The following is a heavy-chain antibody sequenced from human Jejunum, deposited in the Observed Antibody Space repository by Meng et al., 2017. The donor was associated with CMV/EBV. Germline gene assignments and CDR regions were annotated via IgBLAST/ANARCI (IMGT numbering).Heavy chain of an antibody. CDR2: IKSKTDGGTT. V-gene: IGHV3-15*07. J-gene: IGHJ4*02. CDR3: TTHHYYDTPFDY. D-gene: IGHD3-22*01. Sequence: ASGSTFSNGWMDWVRQAPGKGLEWVGRIKSKTDGGTTDYAAPVKGRFTISRDDSKNTLYLQMNSLKTEDTAMYYCTTHHYYDTPFDYWGQGTLVTVSS. CDR1: GSTFSNGW.